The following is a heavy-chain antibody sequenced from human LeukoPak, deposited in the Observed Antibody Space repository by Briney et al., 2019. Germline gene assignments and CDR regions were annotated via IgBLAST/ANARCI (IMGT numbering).Heavy chain of an antibody. CDR2: ISYDGSNK. V-gene: IGHV3-30*04. J-gene: IGHJ4*02. CDR1: GFTFSSYA. D-gene: IGHD5-18*01. Sequence: QTGGSLRLSCAASGFTFSSYAMHWVRQAPGKGLEWVAVISYDGSNKYYADSVKGRFTISRDNSKNTLYLQMNSLRAEDTAVYYCARQNGYSYGPGNDYWGQGTLVTVSS. CDR3: ARQNGYSYGPGNDY.